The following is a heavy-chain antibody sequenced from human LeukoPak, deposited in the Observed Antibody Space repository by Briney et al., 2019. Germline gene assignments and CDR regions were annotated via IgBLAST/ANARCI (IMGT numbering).Heavy chain of an antibody. J-gene: IGHJ4*02. CDR3: ARGHYYDSSGYYLDY. V-gene: IGHV3-33*01. Sequence: GGSLRLSCAASGFTFSSYGMHWVRQAPGKGLEWVAVIWYDGSNKYYADSVKGRFTISRDNSKNTLYLQMNSLRAEDAAVYYCARGHYYDSSGYYLDYWGQGTLVTVSS. CDR1: GFTFSSYG. D-gene: IGHD3-22*01. CDR2: IWYDGSNK.